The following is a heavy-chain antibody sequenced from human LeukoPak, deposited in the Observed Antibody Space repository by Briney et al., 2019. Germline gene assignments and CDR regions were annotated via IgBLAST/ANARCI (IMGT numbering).Heavy chain of an antibody. CDR2: IYYSGST. D-gene: IGHD3-10*01. J-gene: IGHJ6*02. V-gene: IGHV4-59*01. CDR3: ARGNGYYYGSGSYYPDGYYYGMDV. CDR1: GDSISSYY. Sequence: SETLSLTRAVPGDSISSYYWCWIPQPPGTGLGRIWHIYYSGSTNYNPSPKSRVTISVDTSKNQFSLKLSSVTAGDTAVYYCARGNGYYYGSGSYYPDGYYYGMDVWGQGTTVTVSS.